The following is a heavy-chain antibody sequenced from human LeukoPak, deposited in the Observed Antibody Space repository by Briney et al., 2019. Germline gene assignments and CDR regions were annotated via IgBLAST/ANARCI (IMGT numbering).Heavy chain of an antibody. J-gene: IGHJ3*02. CDR3: ARGIVGATRAFDI. Sequence: SETLSLTCTVSGGSISSYYWSWIRQPPGKGLEWIGYIYYSGSTNYNPSLKSRVAISVDTSKNQFSLKLSSVTAADTAVYYCARGIVGATRAFDIWSQGTMVTVSS. D-gene: IGHD1-26*01. CDR2: IYYSGST. CDR1: GGSISSYY. V-gene: IGHV4-59*01.